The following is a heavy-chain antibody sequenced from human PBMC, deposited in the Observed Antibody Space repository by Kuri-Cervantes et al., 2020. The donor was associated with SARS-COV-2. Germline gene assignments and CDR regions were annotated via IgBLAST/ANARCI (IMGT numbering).Heavy chain of an antibody. V-gene: IGHV3-20*01. J-gene: IGHJ4*02. CDR3: ARGRCWGSGGHFEY. D-gene: IGHD7-27*01. CDR1: GFTFNIYS. Sequence: AESLRLSCAASGFTFNIYSVNWVRQAPGKGLEWVSGINWNGGSKGYADSVKGRVTIYRDHAKNSLYLQMNSLRAEDTVLYHCARGRCWGSGGHFEYWGQGTLVTVSS. CDR2: INWNGGSK.